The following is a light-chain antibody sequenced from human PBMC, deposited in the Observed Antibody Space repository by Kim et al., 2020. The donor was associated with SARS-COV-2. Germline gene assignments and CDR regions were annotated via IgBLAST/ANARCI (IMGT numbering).Light chain of an antibody. CDR1: NIGSKS. J-gene: IGLJ3*02. V-gene: IGLV3-21*04. CDR3: QVWDSSSDHPV. CDR2: YDS. Sequence: APGKTARITCGGNNIGSKSVPWYQQKPGQAPVLVIYYDSDRPSGIPERFSGSNSGNTATLTISRVEAGDEADYYCQVWDSSSDHPVLGGGTQLTVL.